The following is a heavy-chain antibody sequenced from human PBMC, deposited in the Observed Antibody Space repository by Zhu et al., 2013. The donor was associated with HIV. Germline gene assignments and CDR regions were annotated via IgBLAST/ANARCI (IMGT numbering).Heavy chain of an antibody. D-gene: IGHD1-26*01. CDR1: GYIFKDYG. V-gene: IGHV1-18*01. J-gene: IGHJ2*01. Sequence: QIQLEQSRGEMRKPGASVKVSCKASGYIFKDYGISWVRQVPGHGLEWMGWISGHSGDTTFPQKFRGRVTLTTDTSTNTSHMEVRSLRSDDTAIYYCARDSVTFAYYFDLWGRGTLVTVSS. CDR3: ARDSVTFAYYFDL. CDR2: ISGHSGDT.